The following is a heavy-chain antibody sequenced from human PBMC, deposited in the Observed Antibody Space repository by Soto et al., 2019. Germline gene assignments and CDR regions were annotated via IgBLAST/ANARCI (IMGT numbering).Heavy chain of an antibody. CDR1: VDTFSSYL. D-gene: IGHD3-10*01. CDR3: ARAMWFGEPNNWFDP. CDR2: IIPIFGTA. V-gene: IGHV1-69*13. Sequence: SSVKLSCKAAVDTFSSYLISWGRQAPGQGLEWMGGIIPIFGTANYAQKFQGRVTITADESTSTAYMELSSLRSEDTAVYYCARAMWFGEPNNWFDPWGQGTLVSVSS. J-gene: IGHJ5*02.